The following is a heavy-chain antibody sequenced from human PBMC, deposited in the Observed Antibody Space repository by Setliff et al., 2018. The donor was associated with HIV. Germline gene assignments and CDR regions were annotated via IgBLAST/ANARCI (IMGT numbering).Heavy chain of an antibody. Sequence: LSLSCAASGFTVSRNYMSWVRQAPGKGLEWVSAISGSGGSTYYADSVKGRFTISRDNSKKTLYLQMNSRRAEETAVYYWAKGEVPAAIYYYYMDVWGKGTTVTVSS. J-gene: IGHJ6*03. CDR1: GFTVSRNY. V-gene: IGHV3-23*01. D-gene: IGHD2-2*01. CDR2: ISGSGGST. CDR3: AKGEVPAAIYYYYMDV.